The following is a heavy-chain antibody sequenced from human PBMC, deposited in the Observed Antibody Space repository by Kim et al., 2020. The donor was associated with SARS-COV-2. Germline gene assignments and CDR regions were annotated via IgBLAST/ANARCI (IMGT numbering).Heavy chain of an antibody. CDR1: GFTFSDHV. J-gene: IGHJ6*03. CDR3: ARAAAILGYYYNYLYV. Sequence: GGSLRLSCAASGFTFSDHVMHWVRQAPGKGLEWVALIWFDGSNKYYADSVKGRFTISRDNSKNTLSLQMNSLRGDDTAVYYCARAAAILGYYYNYLYVWGKGTPVTVSS. V-gene: IGHV3-33*01. D-gene: IGHD2-2*02. CDR2: IWFDGSNK.